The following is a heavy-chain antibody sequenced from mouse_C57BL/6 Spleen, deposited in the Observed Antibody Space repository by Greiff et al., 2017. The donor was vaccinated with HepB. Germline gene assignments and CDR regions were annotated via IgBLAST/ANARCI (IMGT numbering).Heavy chain of an antibody. CDR2: IYPGDGDT. J-gene: IGHJ3*01. D-gene: IGHD4-1*01. CDR1: GYAFSSSW. Sequence: QVQLQQSGPELVKPGASAKISCKASGYAFSSSWMNWVKQRPGKGLEWIGRIYPGDGDTNYNGKFKGKATLTADKSSSTAYMQLSSLTSEDSAVYFCAREGKLAFAYWGQGTLVTVSA. V-gene: IGHV1-82*01. CDR3: AREGKLAFAY.